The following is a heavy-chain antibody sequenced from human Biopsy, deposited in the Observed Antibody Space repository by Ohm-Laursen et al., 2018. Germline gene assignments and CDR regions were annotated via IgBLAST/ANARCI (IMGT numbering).Heavy chain of an antibody. CDR1: GDSIARYY. Sequence: SDTLSLTCTVSGDSIARYYWTWIRRSPGKGLEWIAYIYYSGRPNYNPSLKGRVVISVDRSRNQFFLKLTSATAADTAIYYCAADINVWNVNYWGQGTQVTVSS. D-gene: IGHD1-1*01. J-gene: IGHJ4*02. CDR2: IYYSGRP. V-gene: IGHV4-59*07. CDR3: AADINVWNVNY.